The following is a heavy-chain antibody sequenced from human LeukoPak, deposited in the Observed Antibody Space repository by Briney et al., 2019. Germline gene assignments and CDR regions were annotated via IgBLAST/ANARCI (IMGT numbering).Heavy chain of an antibody. Sequence: SKTLSLTCTVSGGSISSYYWSWIRQPPGKGLEWIGYNYYSGSTNYNPSLKSRVTISVDTSKNQFSLKLSSVTAADTAVYYCARVRTGDYGMDVWGQGTTVTVSS. CDR3: ARVRTGDYGMDV. J-gene: IGHJ6*02. CDR1: GGSISSYY. CDR2: NYYSGST. V-gene: IGHV4-59*01. D-gene: IGHD2-8*02.